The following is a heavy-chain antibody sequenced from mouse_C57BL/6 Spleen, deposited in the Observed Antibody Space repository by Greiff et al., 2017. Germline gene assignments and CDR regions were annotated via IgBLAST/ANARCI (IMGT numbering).Heavy chain of an antibody. Sequence: QVQLQQPGAELVRPGSSVKLSCKASGYTFTSYWMDWVKQRPGQGLEWIGNIYPSDSETHYNQKFKDKATLTVDKSSSTDYMQLSSLTSEDSAVYYCARSGGYYGSSYYAMDYWGQGTSVTVSS. CDR1: GYTFTSYW. V-gene: IGHV1-61*01. J-gene: IGHJ4*01. D-gene: IGHD1-1*01. CDR3: ARSGGYYGSSYYAMDY. CDR2: IYPSDSET.